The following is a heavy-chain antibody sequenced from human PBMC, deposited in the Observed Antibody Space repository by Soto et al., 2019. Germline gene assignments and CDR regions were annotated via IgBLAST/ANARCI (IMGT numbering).Heavy chain of an antibody. CDR3: ARERNIVATRRGRTYGMDV. CDR1: GFTFSSYG. CDR2: IWYDGSNK. D-gene: IGHD5-12*01. Sequence: QVQLVESGGGVVQPGRSLRLSCAASGFTFSSYGMHWVRQAPGKGLEWVAVIWYDGSNKYYADSVKGRFTISRDNSKNTLYLQMNSLRAEDTAVYYWARERNIVATRRGRTYGMDVWGQGTTVTVSS. V-gene: IGHV3-33*01. J-gene: IGHJ6*02.